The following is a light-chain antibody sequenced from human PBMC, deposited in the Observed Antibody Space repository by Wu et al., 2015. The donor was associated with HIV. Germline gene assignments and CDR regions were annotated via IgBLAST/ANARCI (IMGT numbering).Light chain of an antibody. V-gene: IGKV3-15*01. CDR3: QQYNHWPT. Sequence: EIVLTQSPGTLSLSPGERATLSCKASQSVSNRVAWYQQKPGQAPRLLIYGASTRVSGIPARFTGSGSGTEFTLTISSLQSEDFAVYHCQQYNHWPTFGGGTMVEIK. CDR2: GAS. J-gene: IGKJ4*01. CDR1: QSVSNR.